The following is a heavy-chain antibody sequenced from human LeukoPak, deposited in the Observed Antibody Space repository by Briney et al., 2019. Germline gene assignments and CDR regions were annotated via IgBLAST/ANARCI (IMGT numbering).Heavy chain of an antibody. V-gene: IGHV1-8*01. D-gene: IGHD3-9*01. Sequence: ASVKVSCKASGYTLTSYDINWVRQATGQGLEWMGWMNPNSGNTGYTQKLQGRVTMTRNTSISVAYMEVSSLRSEDTAVYYCARGTRGDILTGYSLGYWGQGTLVTVSS. CDR2: MNPNSGNT. CDR1: GYTLTSYD. CDR3: ARGTRGDILTGYSLGY. J-gene: IGHJ4*02.